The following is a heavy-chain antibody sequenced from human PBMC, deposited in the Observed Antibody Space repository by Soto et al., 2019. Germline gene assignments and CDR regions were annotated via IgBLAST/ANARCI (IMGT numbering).Heavy chain of an antibody. CDR2: IWYDGSNK. V-gene: IGHV3-33*01. CDR1: GFTFSSYG. Sequence: QVQLVESGGGVVQPGRSLRLSCAASGFTFSSYGMHWVRQAPGKGLEWVAVIWYDGSNKYYADSVKGRFTISRDNSKNTLYLQMNSLRAEDTAVYYCARDQRAYYYDSSGYPDYWGQGTLVTVSS. CDR3: ARDQRAYYYDSSGYPDY. J-gene: IGHJ4*02. D-gene: IGHD3-22*01.